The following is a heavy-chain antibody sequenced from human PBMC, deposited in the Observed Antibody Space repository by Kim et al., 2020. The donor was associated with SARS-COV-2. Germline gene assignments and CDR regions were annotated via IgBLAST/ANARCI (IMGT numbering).Heavy chain of an antibody. V-gene: IGHV3-21*01. CDR1: GFIFSFYI. D-gene: IGHD3-10*01. CDR2: INNAGTTI. Sequence: GGSLRLSCAGSGFIFSFYIIFFFFFFLFFLLEWVSTINNAGTTIYYADSVRGRVTISSDNSNNLVYLQMNSLRAEDTAVYYCAKDGDMVWGVPHWFDPWGQGTLVTVSS. CDR3: AKDGDMVWGVPHWFDP. J-gene: IGHJ5*02.